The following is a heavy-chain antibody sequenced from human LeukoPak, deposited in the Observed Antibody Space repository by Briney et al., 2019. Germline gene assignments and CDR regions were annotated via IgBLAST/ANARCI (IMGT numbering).Heavy chain of an antibody. D-gene: IGHD3-22*01. J-gene: IGHJ6*03. CDR2: INPKSGGA. Sequence: ASVKVSCKASGYTFTDYYMHWVRQAPGQGLEWMGWINPKSGGANSAQRFQGRVTMTRDTSISTTYMELSRLRSDDTAVYYCARGPGGRSGYHPLEDYYYFYMDVWGKGTTVTVSS. CDR3: ARGPGGRSGYHPLEDYYYFYMDV. V-gene: IGHV1-2*02. CDR1: GYTFTDYY.